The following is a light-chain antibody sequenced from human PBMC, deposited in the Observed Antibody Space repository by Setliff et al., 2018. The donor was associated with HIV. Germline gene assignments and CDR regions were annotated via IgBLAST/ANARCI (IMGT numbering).Light chain of an antibody. J-gene: IGLJ1*01. CDR1: SSDVGGYNY. Sequence: ALTQPASVSGPPGQSITISCTGTSSDVGGYNYVSWYQQHPGKAPKLIIYDVTNRPSGVSHRFSGSKSGNTASLAISGLQAEDEADYYCSSYTSTSTLYVFGTGTKVTVL. CDR2: DVT. CDR3: SSYTSTSTLYV. V-gene: IGLV2-14*03.